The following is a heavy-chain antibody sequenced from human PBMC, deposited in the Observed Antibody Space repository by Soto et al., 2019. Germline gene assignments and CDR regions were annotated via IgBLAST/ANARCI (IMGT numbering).Heavy chain of an antibody. CDR2: IYYSGST. CDR3: ARTNIVVVPAAMYNWFDP. Sequence: RSLTCTVSGGSISSGDYYWSWIRQPPGKGLEWIGYIYYSGSTYYNPSLKSRVTISVDTSKNQFSLKLSSVTAADTAVYYCARTNIVVVPAAMYNWFDPWGQGTLVTVSS. V-gene: IGHV4-30-4*01. J-gene: IGHJ5*02. D-gene: IGHD2-2*01. CDR1: GGSISSGDYY.